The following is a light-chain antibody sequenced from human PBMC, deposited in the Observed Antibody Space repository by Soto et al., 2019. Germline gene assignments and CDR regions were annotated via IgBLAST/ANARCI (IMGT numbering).Light chain of an antibody. CDR1: QSVLYSSNNKNY. J-gene: IGKJ2*01. CDR2: WAS. Sequence: DIVMTQSPDSLAVSLGERATINCKSSQSVLYSSNNKNYLAWYQQKPGTPPKLLIYWASTRESGVPDRFSGSGSGTDFTLTISSLQAEDVAVYYCQQYYSTPNTFGQGTKLEIK. V-gene: IGKV4-1*01. CDR3: QQYYSTPNT.